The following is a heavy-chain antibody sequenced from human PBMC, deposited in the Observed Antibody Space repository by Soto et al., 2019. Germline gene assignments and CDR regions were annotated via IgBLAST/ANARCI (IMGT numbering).Heavy chain of an antibody. CDR2: ISSSSSTI. CDR3: ARGRIAAAGRGWFDP. V-gene: IGHV3-48*02. J-gene: IGHJ5*02. D-gene: IGHD6-13*01. CDR1: GFTFSSYS. Sequence: GGSLRLSCAASGFTFSSYSMNWVRQAPGKGLEWVSYISSSSSTIYYADSVKGRFTISRDNAKNSLYLQMNSLRDEDTAVYYCARGRIAAAGRGWFDPWGQGTLVTVSS.